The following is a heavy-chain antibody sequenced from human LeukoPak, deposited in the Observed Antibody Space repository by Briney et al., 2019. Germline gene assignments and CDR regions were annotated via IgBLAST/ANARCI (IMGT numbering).Heavy chain of an antibody. CDR2: INSDMSST. V-gene: IGHV3-74*01. J-gene: IGHJ4*02. Sequence: GGSLRLSCAASGFTFSNHWMHWVRQAPGKGLVWVSRINSDMSSTNYADSVKGRFTISRDNAKNTLYLQMNSLRAEDTAVYYCARYIAVSGNYFDYWGQGTLVTVSS. CDR3: ARYIAVSGNYFDY. D-gene: IGHD6-19*01. CDR1: GFTFSNHW.